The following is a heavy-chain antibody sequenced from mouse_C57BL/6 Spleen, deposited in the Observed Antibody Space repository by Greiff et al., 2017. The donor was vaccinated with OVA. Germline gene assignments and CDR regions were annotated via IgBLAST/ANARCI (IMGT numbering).Heavy chain of an antibody. CDR2: ISSGSSTI. V-gene: IGHV5-17*01. CDR3: ARIYDYAYYAMDY. CDR1: GFTFSDYG. J-gene: IGHJ4*01. D-gene: IGHD2-4*01. Sequence: EVKVVESGGGLVKPGGSLKLSCAASGFTFSDYGMHWVRQAPEKGLEWVAYISSGSSTIYYADTVKGRFTISRDNAKNTLFLQMTSLRSEDTAMYYCARIYDYAYYAMDYWGQGTSVTVSS.